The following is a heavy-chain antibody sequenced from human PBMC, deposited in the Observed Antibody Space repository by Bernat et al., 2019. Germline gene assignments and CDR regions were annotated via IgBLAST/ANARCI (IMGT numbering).Heavy chain of an antibody. Sequence: QLQLQESGPGLVKPSETLSPTCTVSGGSISSSSYYWGWIRQPPGKGLEWIGSIYYSGSTYYNPSLKSRVTISVDTSKTQFSLKLSSVTAADTAVYYCARHLQFVYYGDYRDMGAFDIWGQGTMVTVSS. CDR1: GGSISSSSYY. CDR2: IYYSGST. CDR3: ARHLQFVYYGDYRDMGAFDI. V-gene: IGHV4-39*01. J-gene: IGHJ3*02. D-gene: IGHD4-17*01.